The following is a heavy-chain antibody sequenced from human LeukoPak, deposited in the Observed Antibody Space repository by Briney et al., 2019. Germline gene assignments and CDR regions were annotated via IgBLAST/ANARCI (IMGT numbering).Heavy chain of an antibody. CDR1: GFTFSNYW. D-gene: IGHD6-25*01. J-gene: IGHJ4*02. CDR2: INSDARST. Sequence: PGGSLRLSCAASGFTFSNYWMHWVRQAPGKGLVWVSRINSDARSTSYADSVKGRFTISRDNAKNTLYLQMNSLRAEDTAVYYCAKDRRLAAFDYGGQGTLVTVSS. CDR3: AKDRRLAAFDY. V-gene: IGHV3-74*01.